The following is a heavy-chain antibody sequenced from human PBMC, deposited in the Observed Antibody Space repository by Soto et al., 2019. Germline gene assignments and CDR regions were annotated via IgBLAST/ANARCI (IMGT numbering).Heavy chain of an antibody. D-gene: IGHD3-22*01. V-gene: IGHV1-69*06. CDR1: GGTFSSYA. J-gene: IGHJ6*02. Sequence: QVQLVQSGAEVKKPGSSVKVSCKASGGTFSSYAISWVRQAPGQGLEWMGGIIPIFGTANYAQKFQGRVTITADKSTSTAYMELSSLRSEDTAVYYCARYYYDSSGYHLRRSYYYGMDVWGQGTTVTVSS. CDR2: IIPIFGTA. CDR3: ARYYYDSSGYHLRRSYYYGMDV.